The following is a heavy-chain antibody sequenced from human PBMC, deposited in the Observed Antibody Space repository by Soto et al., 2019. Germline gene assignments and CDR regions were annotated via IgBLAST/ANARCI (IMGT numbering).Heavy chain of an antibody. V-gene: IGHV3-23*01. CDR3: ARDQRYSIGCDRV. D-gene: IGHD6-19*01. Sequence: EVQLLESGGGLRHPGGSLRLSCAASGFSFSSSAMSWVRQAPGKGLEWVSGISDSGGSTYYRDSVKGRFTVSRDHSKNPLYLQLNSLRAEDTAVYDCARDQRYSIGCDRVWGQGTLVTVSS. CDR2: ISDSGGST. CDR1: GFSFSSSA. J-gene: IGHJ4*02.